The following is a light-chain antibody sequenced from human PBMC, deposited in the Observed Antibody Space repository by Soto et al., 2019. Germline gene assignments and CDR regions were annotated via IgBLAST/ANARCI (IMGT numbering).Light chain of an antibody. CDR1: SGHSSYA. J-gene: IGLJ3*02. Sequence: QAVVTQSPSASASLGASVKLTCTLSSGHSSYAIAWHQQQPQKGPRYLMKLNSDGSHSKGDGIPDRFSGSSSGAERYLTISSLQSEDDGDYYCQTWDTGVWVFGGGTQLTVL. CDR3: QTWDTGVWV. V-gene: IGLV4-69*02. CDR2: LNSDGSH.